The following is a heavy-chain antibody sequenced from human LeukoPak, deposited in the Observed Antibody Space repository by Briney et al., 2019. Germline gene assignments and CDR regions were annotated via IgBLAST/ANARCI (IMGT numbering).Heavy chain of an antibody. Sequence: GASVKVSCKASGYTFTSYAMHWARQAPGQRLEWMGWINAGNGNTKYSQKFQGRVTITRDTSASTAYMELSSLRSEDTAVYYCARDLWFGEWWESPMVYWGQGTLVTVSS. J-gene: IGHJ4*02. D-gene: IGHD3-10*01. CDR1: GYTFTSYA. V-gene: IGHV1-3*01. CDR3: ARDLWFGEWWESPMVY. CDR2: INAGNGNT.